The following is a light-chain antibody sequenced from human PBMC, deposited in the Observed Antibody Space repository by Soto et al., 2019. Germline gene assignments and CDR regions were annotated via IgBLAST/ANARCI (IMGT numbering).Light chain of an antibody. V-gene: IGLV2-8*01. Sequence: QSVLSQPPSASGSPGQSVTIYCTGTSSDVGGYNYVSWYQQHPGKAPKLMIYEVSKRPSGVPDRFSGSKSGNTESLTVSGLQAEDEADYYCSSYAGSNKVFGTGTKVTVL. CDR3: SSYAGSNKV. J-gene: IGLJ1*01. CDR2: EVS. CDR1: SSDVGGYNY.